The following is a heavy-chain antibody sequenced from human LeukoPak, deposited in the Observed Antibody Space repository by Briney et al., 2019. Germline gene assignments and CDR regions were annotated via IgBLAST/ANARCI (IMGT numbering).Heavy chain of an antibody. CDR3: ARLEAYGSGKFYYYYGMDV. CDR2: IYPGDSDT. J-gene: IGHJ6*02. Sequence: GESLKISCQGSGYSFTSYWSGWVRQMPGKGLEWMGIIYPGDSDTRYSPSSQGQVTISADKSISTAYLQWSSLKASDTAMYYCARLEAYGSGKFYYYYGMDVWGQGTTVTVSS. V-gene: IGHV5-51*01. CDR1: GYSFTSYW. D-gene: IGHD3-10*01.